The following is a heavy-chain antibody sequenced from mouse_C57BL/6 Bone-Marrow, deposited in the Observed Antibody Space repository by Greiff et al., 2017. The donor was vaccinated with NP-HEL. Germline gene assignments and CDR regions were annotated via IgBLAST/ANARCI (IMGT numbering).Heavy chain of an antibody. J-gene: IGHJ1*03. Sequence: EVMLVESGGGLVKPGGSLKLSCAASGFTFSDYGMHWVRQAPEKGLEWVAYISSGSSTIYYADTVKGRFTISRDNAKNTLFLQMTSLRSEDTAMYYCAKIYYGSSYWYCDVWGTGTTVTVSS. CDR1: GFTFSDYG. CDR3: AKIYYGSSYWYCDV. V-gene: IGHV5-17*01. D-gene: IGHD1-1*01. CDR2: ISSGSSTI.